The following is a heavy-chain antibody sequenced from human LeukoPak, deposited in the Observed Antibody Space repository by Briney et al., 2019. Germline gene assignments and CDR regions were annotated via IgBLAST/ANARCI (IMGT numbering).Heavy chain of an antibody. V-gene: IGHV1-2*02. CDR1: GYTFTGYY. Sequence: ASVKVSCKASGYTFTGYYMHWVRQAPGQGLEWMGWINPNSGGTNYAQKFQGRVTMTRDTSTSTAYMELSRLRSDDTAVYYCARGRPPIIAAAGTGDYWGQGTLVTVSS. D-gene: IGHD6-13*01. CDR3: ARGRPPIIAAAGTGDY. J-gene: IGHJ4*02. CDR2: INPNSGGT.